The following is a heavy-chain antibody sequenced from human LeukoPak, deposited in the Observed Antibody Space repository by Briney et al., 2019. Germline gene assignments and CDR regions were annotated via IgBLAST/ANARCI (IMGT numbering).Heavy chain of an antibody. CDR1: GYTFTSYY. J-gene: IGHJ4*02. CDR2: INPSGGST. Sequence: ASVKVSCKASGYTFTSYYMHWVRQAPGQGLEWRGLINPSGGSTSYAQKSQGRVTMTRDTSTSTVYMELSSLRSEDTAVYYCAGGSSGWYSVACWGQGTLVTVSS. V-gene: IGHV1-46*01. D-gene: IGHD6-19*01. CDR3: AGGSSGWYSVAC.